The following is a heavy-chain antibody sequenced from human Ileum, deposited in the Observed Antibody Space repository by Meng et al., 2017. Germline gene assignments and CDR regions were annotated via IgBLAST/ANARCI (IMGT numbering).Heavy chain of an antibody. CDR2: ISHSGST. Sequence: QGQLHHGGAGLLKPSATLSLPCAANGGSFIGYDWSCIRQPPGKGLEWIGEISHSGSTHYNPSLKSRLTISVDTSNNQFSLKLNSVTAADTAVYYCARGGVAARLGTWGQGALVTVSS. D-gene: IGHD6-6*01. CDR3: ARGGVAARLGT. CDR1: GGSFIGYD. J-gene: IGHJ4*02. V-gene: IGHV4-34*01.